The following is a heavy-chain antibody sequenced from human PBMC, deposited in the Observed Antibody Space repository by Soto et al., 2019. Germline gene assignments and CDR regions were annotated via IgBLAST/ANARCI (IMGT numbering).Heavy chain of an antibody. V-gene: IGHV5-51*01. D-gene: IGHD6-6*01. Sequence: EVQLVQSGAEVKKPGESLKISCKGSGYSFTSYWIGWVRQMPGKGLEWMGIIYPGDSDTRYSPSFQGQVTISADKSISTAYLQWSSLKASDTAMYYCARAMGQLVGAYYYYGMDVWGQGTTVTVSS. CDR3: ARAMGQLVGAYYYYGMDV. CDR2: IYPGDSDT. J-gene: IGHJ6*02. CDR1: GYSFTSYW.